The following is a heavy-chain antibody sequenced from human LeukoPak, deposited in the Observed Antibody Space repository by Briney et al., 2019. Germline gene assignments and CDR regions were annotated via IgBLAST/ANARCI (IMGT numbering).Heavy chain of an antibody. CDR1: GFTFSNAW. CDR3: TTDGGSASYYDSSGYSDLDY. V-gene: IGHV3-15*01. Sequence: GGSLRLSCAASGFTFSNAWMSWVRQAPGKGLEWVGRIKSKTDGGTTDYAAPVKGRFTISRDDSKNTLYLQMNSLKTEDTAVYYCTTDGGSASYYDSSGYSDLDYWGQGTLVTVSS. D-gene: IGHD3-22*01. CDR2: IKSKTDGGTT. J-gene: IGHJ4*02.